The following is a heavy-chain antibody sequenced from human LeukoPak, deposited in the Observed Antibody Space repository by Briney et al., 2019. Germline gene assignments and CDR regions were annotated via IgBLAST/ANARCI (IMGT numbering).Heavy chain of an antibody. CDR2: INPSSGAT. Sequence: PRASVKVSCQASGYGFTDYYIHWIRHAPGQGLEWMGWINPSSGATIYAQKFQGRVTMTRDIFSTTAYMEINSLVSDDTAAYYCARGWQINSPGGFVDPWGQGTLVTVSS. D-gene: IGHD1-1*01. CDR3: ARGWQINSPGGFVDP. V-gene: IGHV1-2*02. J-gene: IGHJ5*02. CDR1: GYGFTDYY.